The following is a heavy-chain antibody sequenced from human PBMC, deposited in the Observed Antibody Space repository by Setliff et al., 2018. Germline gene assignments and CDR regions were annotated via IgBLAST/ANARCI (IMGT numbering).Heavy chain of an antibody. Sequence: LSLTCAVYGGSLSNYYWTWIRQPPGKGLEWIGYISQTGTTNNNPTLKSRVSISIDTSKSLFSLKLGSVTAADTATYFCARGRVPYYWLQGTLVTVSS. CDR3: ARGRVPYY. V-gene: IGHV4-34*11. CDR1: GGSLSNYY. CDR2: ISQTGTT. J-gene: IGHJ4*02.